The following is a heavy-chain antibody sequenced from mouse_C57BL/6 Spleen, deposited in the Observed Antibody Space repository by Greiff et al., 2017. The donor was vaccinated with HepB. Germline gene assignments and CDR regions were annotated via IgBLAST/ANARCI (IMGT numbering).Heavy chain of an antibody. J-gene: IGHJ2*01. V-gene: IGHV1-55*01. CDR2: IYPGSGST. CDR1: GYTFTSYW. CDR3: ARERGISSPYYFDY. D-gene: IGHD1-1*01. Sequence: QVQLQQSGAELVKPGASVKMSCKASGYTFTSYWITWVKQRPGQGLEWIGDIYPGSGSTNYNEKFKSKATLTVDTSSSTAYMQLSSLTSEDSAVYYCARERGISSPYYFDYWGQGTTLTVSS.